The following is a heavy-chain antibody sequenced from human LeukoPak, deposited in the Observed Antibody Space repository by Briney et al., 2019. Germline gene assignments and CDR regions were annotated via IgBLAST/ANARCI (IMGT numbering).Heavy chain of an antibody. CDR3: GRDRHWNQGNFDY. J-gene: IGHJ4*02. D-gene: IGHD1-1*01. CDR2: INPNNSGT. V-gene: IGHV1-2*02. CDR1: GYTITGYY. Sequence: ASVNVSCKAFGYTITGYYIHWVRQAPGQGLEWMGWINPNNSGTNSAQKFQGRVTMTRDTSIGTAYMELNRLTYDDTAVYYCGRDRHWNQGNFDYWGQGTLVTVSS.